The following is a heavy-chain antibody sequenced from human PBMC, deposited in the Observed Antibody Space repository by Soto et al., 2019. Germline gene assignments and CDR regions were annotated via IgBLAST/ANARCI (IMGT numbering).Heavy chain of an antibody. CDR3: AREYVENYTSSWYRVRSGWDY. CDR2: ISAYNGNT. V-gene: IGHV1-18*01. J-gene: IGHJ4*02. CDR1: GYTFTSYG. D-gene: IGHD6-13*01. Sequence: QVQLVQSGAEVKKPGASVKVSCKASGYTFTSYGISWVRQAPGQGLEWMGWISAYNGNTNYAQKLQGRVTMTTDTTTSTAHMELRSLGSDEAAVYYCAREYVENYTSSWYRVRSGWDYWGQGTLVPVSS.